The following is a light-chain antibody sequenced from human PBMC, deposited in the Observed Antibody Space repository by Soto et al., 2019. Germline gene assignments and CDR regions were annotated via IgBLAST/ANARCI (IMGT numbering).Light chain of an antibody. CDR3: SSYTSISTVV. Sequence: QSALTQPASVSGSPGQSITISCTGTSSDVGGYNSVSWYQQYPGKAPKLMIYDVNNRPSGVSNRFSGSKSGNTASLTISGLQAEDEADYYCSSYTSISTVVFGGGTKLTVL. J-gene: IGLJ2*01. CDR1: SSDVGGYNS. V-gene: IGLV2-14*01. CDR2: DVN.